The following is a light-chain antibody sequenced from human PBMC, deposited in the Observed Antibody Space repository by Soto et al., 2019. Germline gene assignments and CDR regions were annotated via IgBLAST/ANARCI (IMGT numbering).Light chain of an antibody. Sequence: EIVMTQSPATLSVSPGGRATLSCRASQSISDTLAWYQQKPGQAPRLLIYGASKRATGFPARFSGSGSGTDFTLTISSLQSEDVSIYFCQQYNNWPPITFGQGTRLEIK. CDR3: QQYNNWPPIT. CDR1: QSISDT. V-gene: IGKV3-15*01. J-gene: IGKJ5*01. CDR2: GAS.